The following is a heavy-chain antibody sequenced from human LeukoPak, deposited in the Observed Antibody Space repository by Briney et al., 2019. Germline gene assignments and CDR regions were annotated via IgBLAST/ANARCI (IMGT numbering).Heavy chain of an antibody. J-gene: IGHJ2*01. Sequence: PGRSLRLSCAASGFTFSSYGMHWVRQAPGKGLEWVAVISYDGSNKYYADSVKGRFTISRDNSKNTLYLQMNSLRAEDTAVYYCARRRNGDSTTFPDWYFDLWGRGALVSVSS. CDR2: ISYDGSNK. D-gene: IGHD4-17*01. CDR1: GFTFSSYG. V-gene: IGHV3-30*03. CDR3: ARRRNGDSTTFPDWYFDL.